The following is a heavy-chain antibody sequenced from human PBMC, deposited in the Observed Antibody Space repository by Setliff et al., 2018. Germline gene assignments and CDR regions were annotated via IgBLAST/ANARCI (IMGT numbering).Heavy chain of an antibody. D-gene: IGHD7-27*01. V-gene: IGHV1-18*01. CDR1: GYTFTSYG. J-gene: IGHJ3*02. Sequence: ASVKVSCKASGYTFTSYGISWVRQAPGKGLEWMGGFDPEDGETIYAQKFQGRVTMTEDTSTNTAHMELRSLSSDDTAMYYCARPSHWDNALDIWGQGTMVTVSS. CDR3: ARPSHWDNALDI. CDR2: FDPEDGET.